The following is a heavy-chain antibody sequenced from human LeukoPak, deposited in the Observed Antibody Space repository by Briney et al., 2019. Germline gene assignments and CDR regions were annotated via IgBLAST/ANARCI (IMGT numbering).Heavy chain of an antibody. J-gene: IGHJ4*02. CDR3: ARLPYNWNLPYFDY. Sequence: PSQTLSLACAVSGGSISSGGYSWSWIRQPPGKGLEWIGYIYHSGSTYYNPSLKSRVTISVDRSKNQFSLKLSSVTAADTAVYYCARLPYNWNLPYFDYWGQGTLVTVSS. V-gene: IGHV4-30-2*01. D-gene: IGHD1-20*01. CDR1: GGSISSGGYS. CDR2: IYHSGST.